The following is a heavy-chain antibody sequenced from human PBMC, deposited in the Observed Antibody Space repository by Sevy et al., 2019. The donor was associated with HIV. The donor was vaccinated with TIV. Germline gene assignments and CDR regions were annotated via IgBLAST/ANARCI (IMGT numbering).Heavy chain of an antibody. J-gene: IGHJ3*02. Sequence: GGSLRLSCAASGFTFSSYAMSWVRQAPGKGLEWVSAISGSGGSTYYAHSVKGRFTISRDNSKNTLYLQMNSLRAEDTAVYYCAKDRNIAVAGYSGDAFDIWGQGTMVTVSS. CDR1: GFTFSSYA. CDR3: AKDRNIAVAGYSGDAFDI. D-gene: IGHD6-19*01. V-gene: IGHV3-23*01. CDR2: ISGSGGST.